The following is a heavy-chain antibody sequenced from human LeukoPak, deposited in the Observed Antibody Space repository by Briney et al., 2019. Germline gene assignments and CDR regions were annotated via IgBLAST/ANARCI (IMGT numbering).Heavy chain of an antibody. CDR2: SIPIFGRT. D-gene: IGHD4/OR15-4a*01. V-gene: IGHV1-69*05. CDR1: GGTFSSTV. J-gene: IGHJ4*02. Sequence: SVKVSCKASGGTFSSTVISWLRQAPGQGLEWMGGSIPIFGRTNYAQKLQGRVTITTDESTGTAYMELSSLRSEDTAVYYCARDVFSRDPHYGGPVHDWGQGTLVTVSS. CDR3: ARDVFSRDPHYGGPVHD.